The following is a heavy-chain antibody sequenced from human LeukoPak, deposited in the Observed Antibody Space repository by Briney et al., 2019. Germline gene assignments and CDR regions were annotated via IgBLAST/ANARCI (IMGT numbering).Heavy chain of an antibody. V-gene: IGHV4-61*02. CDR2: IYTSGST. CDR1: GGSISSGSYY. D-gene: IGHD6-13*01. CDR3: ARESSSSWFRELDY. Sequence: PSETLSLTCTVSGGSISSGSYYWSWIRQPAGKGLEWIGRIYTSGSTNYNPSLKSRVTISVDTSKNQFSLKLSSVTAADTAVYYCARESSSSWFRELDYWGQGTLVTVSS. J-gene: IGHJ4*02.